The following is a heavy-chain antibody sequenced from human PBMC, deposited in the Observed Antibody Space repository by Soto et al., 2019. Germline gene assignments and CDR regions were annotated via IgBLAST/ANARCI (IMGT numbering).Heavy chain of an antibody. Sequence: SVKVTCKASGGALSIYAISWVRQAPGQGLEWMGGIIPIFGTANYAQKFQGRVTMTADKSKSTAYMERRSLRAEDTAVYYCARDLSGQPLPHGYSGMDVWGQGTTVTVSS. CDR3: ARDLSGQPLPHGYSGMDV. V-gene: IGHV1-69*06. J-gene: IGHJ6*02. CDR2: IIPIFGTA. D-gene: IGHD1-26*01. CDR1: GGALSIYA.